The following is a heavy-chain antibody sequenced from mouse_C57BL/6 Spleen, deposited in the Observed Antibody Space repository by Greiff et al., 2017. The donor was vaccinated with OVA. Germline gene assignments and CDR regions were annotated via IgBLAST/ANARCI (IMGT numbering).Heavy chain of an antibody. J-gene: IGHJ4*01. CDR1: GFTFSSYA. CDR2: ISSGGDYI. Sequence: EVKLMESGEGLVKPGGSLKLSCAASGFTFSSYAMSWVRQTPEKRLEWVAYISSGGDYIYYADTVKGRFTISRDNARNTLYLQMSSLKSEDTAMYYCTREVHSILLGDYAMDYWGQGTSVTVSS. V-gene: IGHV5-9-1*02. D-gene: IGHD2-10*02. CDR3: TREVHSILLGDYAMDY.